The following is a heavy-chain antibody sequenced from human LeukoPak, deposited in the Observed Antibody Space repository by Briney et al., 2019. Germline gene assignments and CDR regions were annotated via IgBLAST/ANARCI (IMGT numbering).Heavy chain of an antibody. CDR3: ATHYYDSSGYYRNYYGMDV. CDR1: GYTFTGYY. D-gene: IGHD3-22*01. V-gene: IGHV1-46*01. Sequence: ASVKVSCKASGYTFTGYYMHWVRQAPGQGLEWMGIINPSGGSTSYAQKFQGRVTMTRDTSTSTVYMELSSLRSEDTAVYYCATHYYDSSGYYRNYYGMDVWGQGTTVTVSS. J-gene: IGHJ6*02. CDR2: INPSGGST.